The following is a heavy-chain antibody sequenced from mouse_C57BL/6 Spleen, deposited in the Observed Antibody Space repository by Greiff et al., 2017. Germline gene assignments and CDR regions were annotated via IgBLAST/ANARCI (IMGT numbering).Heavy chain of an antibody. Sequence: QVQLQQPGAELVRPGSSVKLSCKASGYTFTSYWMDWVKQRPGQGLEWIGNIYPSDSETHYNQKFKDKATVTVDKSSSTAYMQLSSLTSEDSAVYYCAREDYAGAWFAYWGQGTLVTVSA. J-gene: IGHJ3*01. V-gene: IGHV1-61*01. CDR2: IYPSDSET. CDR1: GYTFTSYW. CDR3: AREDYAGAWFAY. D-gene: IGHD2-4*01.